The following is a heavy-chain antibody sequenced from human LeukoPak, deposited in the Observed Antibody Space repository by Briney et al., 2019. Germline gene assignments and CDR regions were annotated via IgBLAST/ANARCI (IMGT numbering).Heavy chain of an antibody. V-gene: IGHV3-7*01. CDR2: IKQDGSEK. J-gene: IGHJ4*02. Sequence: QSGGSLRLSCAASGFTFSSYGMHWVRQAPGKGLEWVANIKQDGSEKYYVDSVKGRFTISRDNAKNSLYLQMNSLRAEDTAVYYCARELNYYDSSGYYEGTDPFDYWGQGTLVTVSS. D-gene: IGHD3-22*01. CDR1: GFTFSSYG. CDR3: ARELNYYDSSGYYEGTDPFDY.